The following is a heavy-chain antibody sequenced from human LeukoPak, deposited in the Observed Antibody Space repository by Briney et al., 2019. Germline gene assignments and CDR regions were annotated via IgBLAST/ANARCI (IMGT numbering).Heavy chain of an antibody. J-gene: IGHJ3*02. V-gene: IGHV3-21*01. CDR3: ARGYCTNGVCYDDAFDI. CDR2: ISSSSRYK. Sequence: GGSLRLSCAASGFTFSSYNMNWVRQAPGKGLEWVSSISSSSRYKYYADLVKGRFTISRDNAKNSLYLQMNSLRAEDTAVYYCARGYCTNGVCYDDAFDIWGQGTMVTVSS. CDR1: GFTFSSYN. D-gene: IGHD2-8*01.